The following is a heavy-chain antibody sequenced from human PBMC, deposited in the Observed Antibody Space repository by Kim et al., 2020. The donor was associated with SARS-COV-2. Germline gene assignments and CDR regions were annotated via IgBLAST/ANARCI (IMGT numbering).Heavy chain of an antibody. Sequence: SETLSLTCAVSGGSISSSNWWSWVRQPPGKGLEWIGEIYHSGSTNYNPSLKSRVTISVDKSKNQFSLKLSSVTAADTAVYYCARDSPDYGDYYFDYWGQGTLVTVSS. V-gene: IGHV4-4*02. J-gene: IGHJ4*02. CDR1: GGSISSSNW. D-gene: IGHD4-17*01. CDR3: ARDSPDYGDYYFDY. CDR2: IYHSGST.